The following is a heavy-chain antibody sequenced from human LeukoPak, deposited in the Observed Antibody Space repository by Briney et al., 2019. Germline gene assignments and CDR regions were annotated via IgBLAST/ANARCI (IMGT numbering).Heavy chain of an antibody. CDR3: ARVADYYESSGYYDY. Sequence: SETLSLTCAVYGGSFSGYYWSWIRQPPGKGLEWIGEINHSGSTNYNPSLKSRVTISVDTSKNQFSLKLSSVTAADTAVYYCARVADYYESSGYYDYWGQGTLVTVSS. D-gene: IGHD3-22*01. V-gene: IGHV4-34*01. CDR2: INHSGST. J-gene: IGHJ4*02. CDR1: GGSFSGYY.